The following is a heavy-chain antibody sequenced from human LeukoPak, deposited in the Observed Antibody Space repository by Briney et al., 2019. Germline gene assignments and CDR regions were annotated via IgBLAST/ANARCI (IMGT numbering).Heavy chain of an antibody. J-gene: IGHJ4*02. CDR1: GYSISSGYY. D-gene: IGHD3-16*01. CDR2: IYHSGST. Sequence: SETLSLTCTVSGYSISSGYYWGWIRQPPWKGLEWIGSIYHSGSTYYNPSLKSRVTISVDTSKNQFSLKLSSVTAADTAVYYCARGYDYVWGSYFDYWGQGTLVTVSS. CDR3: ARGYDYVWGSYFDY. V-gene: IGHV4-38-2*02.